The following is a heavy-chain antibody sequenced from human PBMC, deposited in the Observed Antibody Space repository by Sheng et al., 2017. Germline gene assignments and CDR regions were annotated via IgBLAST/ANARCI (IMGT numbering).Heavy chain of an antibody. CDR2: IYHSGST. V-gene: IGHV4-38-2*01. D-gene: IGHD3-3*01. J-gene: IGHJ4*02. Sequence: QVQLQESGPGLVKPSETLSLTCAVSGYSISSGYYWGWIRQPPGKGLEWIGSIYHSGSTYYNPSLKSRVTISVDTSKNQFSLKLSSVTAADTAVYYCARALTIFGVVTDWYFDYWGQGTLVTVSS. CDR1: GYSISSGYY. CDR3: ARALTIFGVVTDWYFDY.